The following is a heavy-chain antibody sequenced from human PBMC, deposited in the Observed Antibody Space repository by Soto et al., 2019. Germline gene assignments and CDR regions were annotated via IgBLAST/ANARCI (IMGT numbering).Heavy chain of an antibody. D-gene: IGHD4-17*01. V-gene: IGHV3-33*01. CDR3: ARARYGDYYYYYGMDV. CDR1: GFTFSSYG. Sequence: GGSLILSCAASGFTFSSYGMHWVRQAPGKGLEWVAVIWYDGSNKYYADSVKGRFTISRDNSKNTLYLQMNSLRAEDTAVYYCARARYGDYYYYYGMDVWGQGTTVTVSS. CDR2: IWYDGSNK. J-gene: IGHJ6*02.